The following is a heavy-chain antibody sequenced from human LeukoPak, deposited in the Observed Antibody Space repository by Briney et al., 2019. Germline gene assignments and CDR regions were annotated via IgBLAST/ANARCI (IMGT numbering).Heavy chain of an antibody. J-gene: IGHJ4*02. CDR1: GYTFTGYY. CDR2: INPNSGGT. D-gene: IGHD6-6*01. CDR3: AREQKEIAARPADY. V-gene: IGHV1-2*02. Sequence: ASVKVSCKASGYTFTGYYMHWVRQAPGQGLEWMGWINPNSGGTNYAQKFQGRVTMTRDTSISTAYMELSRLRSDDTAVYYCAREQKEIAARPADYWGQGTLVTVSS.